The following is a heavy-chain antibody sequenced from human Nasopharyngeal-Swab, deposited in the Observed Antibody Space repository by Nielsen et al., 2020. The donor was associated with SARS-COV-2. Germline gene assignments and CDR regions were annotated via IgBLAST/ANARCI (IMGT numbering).Heavy chain of an antibody. CDR2: MTVGAGGT. CDR1: GFTFGHYA. Sequence: GGSLRLSCAASGFTFGHYAVNWVRQAPGKGLEWVSSMTVGAGGTSYADSVKGRFTISVDSSKNILYLQMNSLRAEDTAIYYCAKRLYGDLWGRGTLVTVSS. CDR3: AKRLYGDL. V-gene: IGHV3-23*01. J-gene: IGHJ2*01. D-gene: IGHD2-8*01.